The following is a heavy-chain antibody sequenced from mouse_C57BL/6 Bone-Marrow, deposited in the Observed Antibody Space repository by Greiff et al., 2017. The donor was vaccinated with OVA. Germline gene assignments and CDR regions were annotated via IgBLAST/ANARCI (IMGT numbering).Heavy chain of an antibody. CDR3: TREAYYYGTFDY. CDR2: ISSGGDYI. J-gene: IGHJ2*01. CDR1: GFTFSSYA. V-gene: IGHV5-9-1*02. Sequence: VQLKESGEGLVKPGGSLKLSCAASGFTFSSYAMSWVRQTPEKRLEWVAYISSGGDYIYYADTVKGRFTISRDNARNTLYLQMSSLKSEDTAMYYCTREAYYYGTFDYWGQGTTLTVSS. D-gene: IGHD1-1*01.